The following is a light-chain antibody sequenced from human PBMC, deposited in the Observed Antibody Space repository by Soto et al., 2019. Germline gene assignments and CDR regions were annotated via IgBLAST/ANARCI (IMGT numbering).Light chain of an antibody. V-gene: IGKV3-11*01. CDR3: QQRNSWPPT. CDR2: DTS. CDR1: QSVSRY. J-gene: IGKJ5*01. Sequence: EIVLTQSPATLSFSPGETATLSCRASQSVSRYLAWYQQKPGQAPRLLIYDTSNRATGIPARFSGSGSGTDFTLTISSLEPEDFAVYYCQQRNSWPPTFGQGTRLEI.